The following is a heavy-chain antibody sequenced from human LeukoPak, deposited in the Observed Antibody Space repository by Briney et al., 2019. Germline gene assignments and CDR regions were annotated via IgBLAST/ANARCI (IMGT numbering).Heavy chain of an antibody. CDR3: ARDLGVTTSAICWYFDL. V-gene: IGHV3-11*04. J-gene: IGHJ2*01. D-gene: IGHD4-17*01. CDR2: ISASGSTI. CDR1: GFTFSDYY. Sequence: GGSLRLSCAASGFTFSDYYMSWIRQAPGKGLEWVSYISASGSTIYYADTVKGRFTISRDKAKNSVYLQMNSPRAEDTAVYYCARDLGVTTSAICWYFDLWGRGTLVTVSS.